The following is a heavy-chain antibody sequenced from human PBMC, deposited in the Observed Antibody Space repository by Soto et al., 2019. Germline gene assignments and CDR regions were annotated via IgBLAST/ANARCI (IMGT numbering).Heavy chain of an antibody. D-gene: IGHD3-16*01. CDR3: HVGVLGRGAREIGDYYFDY. V-gene: IGHV1-2*04. Sequence: QVQLVQSGAEVKKPGASVKVSCKASGYTFTGYYMHWVRQAPGQGLEWMGWINPNSGGTNYAQKFQGWVPMTRDTSISTAYMERSRLRSDDTAVYYCHVGVLGRGAREIGDYYFDYWGQGTLVTVSS. CDR1: GYTFTGYY. CDR2: INPNSGGT. J-gene: IGHJ4*02.